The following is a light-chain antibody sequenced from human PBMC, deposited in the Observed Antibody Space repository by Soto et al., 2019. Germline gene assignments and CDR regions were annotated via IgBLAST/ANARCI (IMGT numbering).Light chain of an antibody. CDR2: GAS. J-gene: IGKJ4*01. CDR3: QQYNNWPPLT. V-gene: IGKV3-15*01. Sequence: EIVMTQSPATLSVSPGERVTLSCRASQSVSSNLAWYQQKPGQPPRLLIYGASTRATGVPARFSGSGSGTEFTLTINSLQSEDFAVYYCQQYNNWPPLTFGGGTKVEIK. CDR1: QSVSSN.